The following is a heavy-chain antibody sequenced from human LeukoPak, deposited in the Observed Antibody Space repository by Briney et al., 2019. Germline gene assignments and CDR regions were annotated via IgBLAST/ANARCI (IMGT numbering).Heavy chain of an antibody. J-gene: IGHJ4*02. CDR1: GFTFSSYA. Sequence: GGSLRLSCAASGFTFSSYAMSWVRQAPGKGLEWVSAISGSGGSTYYADSVKDRFTISRDNSKNTLYLQMNSLRAEDTAVYYCAKDNRRAHYFDYWGQGTLVTVSS. CDR3: AKDNRRAHYFDY. CDR2: ISGSGGST. V-gene: IGHV3-23*01.